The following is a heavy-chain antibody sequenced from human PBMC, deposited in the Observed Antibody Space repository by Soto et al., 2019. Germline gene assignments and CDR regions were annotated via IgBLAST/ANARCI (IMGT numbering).Heavy chain of an antibody. J-gene: IGHJ3*02. CDR1: GFTFSNAW. Sequence: GGSLRLSCAASGFTFSNAWMSWVRQAPGKGLEWVGRIKSKTDGGTTDYAAPVKGRFTISRDDSKNTLYLQMNSLKTEDTAVYYCTTGGSAIAARDAFDIWGQGTMVTVSS. D-gene: IGHD6-6*01. CDR3: TTGGSAIAARDAFDI. V-gene: IGHV3-15*01. CDR2: IKSKTDGGTT.